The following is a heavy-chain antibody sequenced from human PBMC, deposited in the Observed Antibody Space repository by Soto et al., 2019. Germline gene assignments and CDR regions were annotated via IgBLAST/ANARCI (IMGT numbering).Heavy chain of an antibody. CDR2: INHTGGT. J-gene: IGHJ5*02. Sequence: ESLSRACAVHGRSFNGYYWNWIRQRPGKGLEWIGEINHTGGTHYNPSLKSRVTMSVDTSKNQFSLRLSSVTAADTAIYYCATRITVFGLLIPPFDPWGQGTQVTVSS. V-gene: IGHV4-34*01. CDR3: ATRITVFGLLIPPFDP. CDR1: GRSFNGYY. D-gene: IGHD3-3*01.